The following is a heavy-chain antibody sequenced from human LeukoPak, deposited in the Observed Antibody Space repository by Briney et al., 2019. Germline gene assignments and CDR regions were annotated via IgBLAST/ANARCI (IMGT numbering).Heavy chain of an antibody. CDR2: IYYSGST. CDR1: GGSISSYY. Sequence: SETLSLTRTVSGGSISSYYWSWIRQPPGKGLEWIGYIYYSGSTNYNPSLKSRVTISVDTSKNQFSLKLSSVTAADTAVYYCASSGYPGAYDYWGQGTLVTVSS. V-gene: IGHV4-59*01. CDR3: ASSGYPGAYDY. J-gene: IGHJ4*02. D-gene: IGHD3-22*01.